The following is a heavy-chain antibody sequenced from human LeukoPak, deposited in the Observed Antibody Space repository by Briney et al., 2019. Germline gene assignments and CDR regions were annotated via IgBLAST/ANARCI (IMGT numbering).Heavy chain of an antibody. V-gene: IGHV3-33*01. Sequence: GGSLRLSCAASGFTFSSYGMHWVRQAPGKGLEWVAVIWYDGSNKYYADSVKGRFTIPRDNSKNTLYLQMNSLRAEDTAVYYCARSRSRGRGYYYGMDVWGQGTTVTVSS. D-gene: IGHD6-25*01. CDR3: ARSRSRGRGYYYGMDV. CDR2: IWYDGSNK. CDR1: GFTFSSYG. J-gene: IGHJ6*02.